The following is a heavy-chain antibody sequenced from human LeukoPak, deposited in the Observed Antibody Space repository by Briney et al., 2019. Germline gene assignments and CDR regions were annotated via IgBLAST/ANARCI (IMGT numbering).Heavy chain of an antibody. CDR3: AGALVGYCSSTSCYSIYYYYYGMDV. Sequence: SETLSLTCTVSGGSISSYYWSWIRQPPGKGLEWIGYIYYSGSTNYNPSLKSRVTISVDTSKSQFSLKLSSVTAADTAVYYCAGALVGYCSSTSCYSIYYYYYGMDVWGKGTTVTVPS. CDR2: IYYSGST. D-gene: IGHD2-2*02. V-gene: IGHV4-59*01. CDR1: GGSISSYY. J-gene: IGHJ6*04.